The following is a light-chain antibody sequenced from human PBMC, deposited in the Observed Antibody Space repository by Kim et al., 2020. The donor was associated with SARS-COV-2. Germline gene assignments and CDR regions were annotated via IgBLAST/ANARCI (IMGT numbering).Light chain of an antibody. CDR2: GAS. Sequence: SLPHADPLPLSCSASPPVTDYFALYHQRPGQAPRRLIYGASIRANGVPARFSGGGSGTDFTLTISSLQSEDFTTYYCQQYYNWPLTFGGGTKLEI. V-gene: IGKV3-15*01. J-gene: IGKJ4*01. CDR1: PPVTDY. CDR3: QQYYNWPLT.